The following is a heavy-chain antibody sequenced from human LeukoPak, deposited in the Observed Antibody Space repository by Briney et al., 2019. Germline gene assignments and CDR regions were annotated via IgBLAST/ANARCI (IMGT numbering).Heavy chain of an antibody. CDR1: GFTFSNYW. CDR3: ARDDTIYYDSSGYYTGEIFDY. J-gene: IGHJ4*02. Sequence: GGSLRLSCAASGFTFSNYWMSWVRQAPGKGLEWVANIKQDGSEKYYVDSVKGRFTISRDNAKNSLYLQMNSLRAEDTAVYYCARDDTIYYDSSGYYTGEIFDYWGQGTLVTVSS. V-gene: IGHV3-7*01. CDR2: IKQDGSEK. D-gene: IGHD3-22*01.